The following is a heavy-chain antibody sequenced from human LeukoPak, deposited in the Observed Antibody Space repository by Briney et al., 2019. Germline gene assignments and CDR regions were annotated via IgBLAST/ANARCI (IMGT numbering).Heavy chain of an antibody. V-gene: IGHV4-34*01. CDR3: ARQTGSGLFILP. D-gene: IGHD3/OR15-3a*01. CDR1: DDSITMYY. CDR2: INRSGST. J-gene: IGHJ4*02. Sequence: SETLSLTCTVSDDSITMYYWTWIRQPPGKGLEWIGEINRSGSTNYNPSLKSRVTISVDTSKNQFSLKLSSVTAADTAVYYCARQTGSGLFILPGGQGTLVTVSS.